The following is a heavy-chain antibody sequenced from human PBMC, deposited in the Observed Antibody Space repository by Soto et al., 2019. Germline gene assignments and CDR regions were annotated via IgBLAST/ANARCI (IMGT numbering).Heavy chain of an antibody. CDR2: ISAYNGNT. Sequence: ASVKVSCKASGYTFTSYGISWVRQAPGQGLEWMGWISAYNGNTNYAQKLQGRVTMTTDTSTSTAYMELRSLRSDDTAVYYCARDPNYDFWSGYEFDYWGQGTLVTVSS. D-gene: IGHD3-3*01. CDR3: ARDPNYDFWSGYEFDY. J-gene: IGHJ4*02. V-gene: IGHV1-18*01. CDR1: GYTFTSYG.